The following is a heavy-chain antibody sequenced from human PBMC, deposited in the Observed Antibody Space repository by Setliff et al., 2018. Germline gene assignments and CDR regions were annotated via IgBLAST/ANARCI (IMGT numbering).Heavy chain of an antibody. Sequence: PSETLSLTCTVSGDSISSRTHYWSWIRQPAGKGLEWIGHIYTSWSTIYNPSLKSRLTISLDTSKNQFSLNLSSVTAADTAVYYCAKHDGRSSFDYWGQGTLVTVSS. D-gene: IGHD3-22*01. J-gene: IGHJ4*02. CDR3: AKHDGRSSFDY. V-gene: IGHV4-61*09. CDR2: IYTSWST. CDR1: GDSISSRTHY.